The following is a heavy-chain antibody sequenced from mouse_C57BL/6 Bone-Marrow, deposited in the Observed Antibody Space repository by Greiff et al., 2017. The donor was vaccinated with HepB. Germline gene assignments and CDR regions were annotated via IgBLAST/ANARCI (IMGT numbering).Heavy chain of an antibody. J-gene: IGHJ3*01. CDR2: ISSGSSTI. V-gene: IGHV5-17*01. CDR1: GFTFSDYG. Sequence: EVMLVESGGGLVKPGGSLKLSCAASGFTFSDYGMHWVRQAPEKGLEWVAYISSGSSTIYYADTVKGRFTISRDNAKNTLFLQMTSLRSEDTAMYYCARETAQATIAWFAYWGQGTLVTVSA. CDR3: ARETAQATIAWFAY. D-gene: IGHD3-2*02.